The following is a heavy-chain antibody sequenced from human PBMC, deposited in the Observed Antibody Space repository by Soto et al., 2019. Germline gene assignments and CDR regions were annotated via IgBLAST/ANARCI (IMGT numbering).Heavy chain of an antibody. CDR1: GDSISRGGYY. CDR2: IYDNGGA. V-gene: IGHV4-31*03. CDR3: ARVKGGTTRRAFDS. Sequence: QVQLPEAGPGLVKPSQTLSLPCTVSGDSISRGGYYWSWIRQHPGKGLEWIGYIYDNGGAYYRPSLKGRVVSSVDGSESQFSLRLSSVTAADPAGYYCARVKGGTTRRAFDSWGQGTLVTVSS. D-gene: IGHD1-7*01. J-gene: IGHJ4*02.